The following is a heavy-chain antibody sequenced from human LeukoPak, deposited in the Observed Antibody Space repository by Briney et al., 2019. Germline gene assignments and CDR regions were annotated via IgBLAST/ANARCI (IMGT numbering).Heavy chain of an antibody. CDR3: ARDPPGRPYSSSSYG. D-gene: IGHD6-6*01. CDR2: FVPMFGTA. Sequence: GASVKVSCKASGGTFSSFAISWVREAPGHGLEWMGGFVPMFGTANYAQKFQGRVTITADKSTRTAYMELSSLRSEDTAGYHCARDPPGRPYSSSSYGWGQGTLVTVSS. CDR1: GGTFSSFA. V-gene: IGHV1-69*06. J-gene: IGHJ4*02.